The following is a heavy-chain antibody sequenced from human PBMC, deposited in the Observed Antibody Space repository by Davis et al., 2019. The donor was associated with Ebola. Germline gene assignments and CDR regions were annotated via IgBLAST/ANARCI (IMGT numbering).Heavy chain of an antibody. V-gene: IGHV1-69*06. CDR1: GGTFSSYA. Sequence: AASVKVSCKASGGTFSSYAISWVRQAPAQGLEWMGGIIPIFGTANYAQKFQGRVTITADKSTSTAYMELSSLRSEDTAVYYCARLELRYFDWLSDPFYGMDVWGQGTTVTVSS. CDR2: IIPIFGTA. J-gene: IGHJ6*02. CDR3: ARLELRYFDWLSDPFYGMDV. D-gene: IGHD3-9*01.